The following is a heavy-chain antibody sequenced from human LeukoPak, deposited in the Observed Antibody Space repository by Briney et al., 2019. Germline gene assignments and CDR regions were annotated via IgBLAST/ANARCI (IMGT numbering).Heavy chain of an antibody. Sequence: GGSLRLSCAASGFTFSIYAMSWVRQAPGKGLEWVSALSASGSSTYYADSVKGRFTISRDNSKHTLYLQMNSLRAEDTAVYYCAREGGGYDSSGYYHVRFDYWGQGTLVTVSS. J-gene: IGHJ4*02. CDR2: LSASGSST. D-gene: IGHD3-22*01. CDR3: AREGGGYDSSGYYHVRFDY. CDR1: GFTFSIYA. V-gene: IGHV3-23*01.